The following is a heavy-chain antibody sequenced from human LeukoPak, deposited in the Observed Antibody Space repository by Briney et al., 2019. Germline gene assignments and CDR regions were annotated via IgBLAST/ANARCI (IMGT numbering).Heavy chain of an antibody. Sequence: GESLKISCQGSGYNFNTYWVAWVRQLPGKGLEWMGIIRPMNSDVRYSPSFQGQVTISADRSINTAYLQWSSLTASDTAMYYCARLDDSSGYYPSSTPPGERYYFDYWGQGTLVTVSS. J-gene: IGHJ4*02. CDR1: GYNFNTYW. CDR3: ARLDDSSGYYPSSTPPGERYYFDY. CDR2: IRPMNSDV. V-gene: IGHV5-51*01. D-gene: IGHD3-22*01.